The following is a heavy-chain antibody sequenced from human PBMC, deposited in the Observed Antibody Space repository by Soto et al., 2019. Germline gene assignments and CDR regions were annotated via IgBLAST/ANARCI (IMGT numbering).Heavy chain of an antibody. V-gene: IGHV3-33*08. CDR1: GFTSSSYG. CDR2: IWYDGSNK. D-gene: IGHD6-13*01. CDR3: ARDLGVEQQLVPDYYYGMDV. Sequence: PGGSLRLSCGASGFTSSSYGMHWVRQAPGKGLEWVAVIWYDGSNKYYADSVKGRFTISRDNSKNTLYLQMNSLRAEDTAVYYCARDLGVEQQLVPDYYYGMDVWGQGTTVTVSS. J-gene: IGHJ6*02.